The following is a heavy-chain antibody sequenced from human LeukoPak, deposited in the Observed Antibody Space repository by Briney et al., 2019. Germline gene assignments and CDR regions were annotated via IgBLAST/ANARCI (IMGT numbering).Heavy chain of an antibody. Sequence: TLSLTCTVSGGSISRGGYYWRWIRQHPGKGLEWIGYIYYSGSTYYNPSLKSRVTISVDTSKNQFSLKLSSVTAADTAVYYCARCDDSSYYFDYWGQGTLVTVSS. V-gene: IGHV4-31*03. D-gene: IGHD3-22*01. CDR1: GGSISRGGYY. CDR2: IYYSGST. J-gene: IGHJ4*02. CDR3: ARCDDSSYYFDY.